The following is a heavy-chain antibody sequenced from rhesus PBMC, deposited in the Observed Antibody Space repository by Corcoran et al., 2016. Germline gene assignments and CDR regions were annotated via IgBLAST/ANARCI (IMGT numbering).Heavy chain of an antibody. V-gene: IGHV3-54*02. CDR3: TRFDY. CDR1: GFTFNPYG. CDR2: ISSDGTKK. Sequence: EVQLVESGGGLVQPGGSLRLSCAGSGFTFNPYGLHWVRQAPGKGRDWVAVISSDGTKKSCADSVKDQLTVSRDNSKNVVYLQMNNLKLDDTALYYCTRFDYWGRGVLVTVSS. J-gene: IGHJ4*01.